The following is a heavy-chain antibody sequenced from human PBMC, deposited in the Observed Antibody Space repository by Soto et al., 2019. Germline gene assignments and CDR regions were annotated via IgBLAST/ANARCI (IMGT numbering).Heavy chain of an antibody. CDR3: ARGGIRGYYYGMDF. Sequence: SAGSLTLSCAVSGFTFSSYGMHWVRQAKGKGLEWVSAIGTAGDPYYPGSVKGRFTTSRENAKQSLYLQMNRLRAEDTAVYYCARGGIRGYYYGMDFWGQGTTVTVSS. D-gene: IGHD5-18*01. V-gene: IGHV3-13*05. CDR1: GFTFSSYG. CDR2: IGTAGDP. J-gene: IGHJ6*02.